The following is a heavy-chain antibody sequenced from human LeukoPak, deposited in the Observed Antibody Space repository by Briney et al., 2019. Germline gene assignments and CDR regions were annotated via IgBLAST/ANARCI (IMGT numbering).Heavy chain of an antibody. V-gene: IGHV4-34*09. CDR1: GGSFSGYY. CDR2: INHSGST. Sequence: PSETLSLTCAVYGGSFSGYYWSWIRQPPGKGLEWIGEINHSGSTYYNPSLKSRVTISVDTSKNQFSLKLSSVTAADTAVYYCARGYYYDSWSWYAYYFDYWGQGTLVTVSS. J-gene: IGHJ4*02. CDR3: ARGYYYDSWSWYAYYFDY. D-gene: IGHD3-22*01.